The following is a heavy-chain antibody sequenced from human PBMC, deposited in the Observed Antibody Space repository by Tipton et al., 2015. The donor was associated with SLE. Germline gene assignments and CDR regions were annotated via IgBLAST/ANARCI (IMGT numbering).Heavy chain of an antibody. CDR2: IYHSGST. V-gene: IGHV4-38-2*02. CDR3: ARDIAAAGTYYFDY. CDR1: GGSISSYY. D-gene: IGHD6-13*01. Sequence: TLSLTCTVSGGSISSYYWSWIRQPPGKGLEWIGSIYHSGSTYYNPSLKSRVTISVDTSKNQFSLKLSSVTAADTAVYYCARDIAAAGTYYFDYWGQGTLVTVSS. J-gene: IGHJ4*02.